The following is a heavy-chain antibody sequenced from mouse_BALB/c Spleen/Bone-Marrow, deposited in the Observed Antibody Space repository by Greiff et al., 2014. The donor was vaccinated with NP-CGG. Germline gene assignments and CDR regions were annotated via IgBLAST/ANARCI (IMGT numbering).Heavy chain of an antibody. Sequence: VMLVESGPGLVQPSQSLSITCTVSGFSLTTYGVHWVRQSPGKGLEWLGVIWSGGSTDYNAAFIYRLSISKDNSKSQVFFKMNRLQANDTAIYYCARNHRGYYFDYWGQGTTLTVSS. CDR3: ARNHRGYYFDY. CDR2: IWSGGST. D-gene: IGHD3-1*01. J-gene: IGHJ2*01. CDR1: GFSLTTYG. V-gene: IGHV2-2*02.